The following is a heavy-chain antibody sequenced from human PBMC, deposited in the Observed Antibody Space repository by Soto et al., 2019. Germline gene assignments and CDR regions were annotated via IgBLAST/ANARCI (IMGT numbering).Heavy chain of an antibody. CDR2: ISSRSYTI. J-gene: IGHJ6*02. D-gene: IGHD6-6*01. Sequence: EVQLVESGGGLVQPGGSLRLSCEASGFSFSTYSMHWVRQAPGKGLEWVSYISSRSYTIYYIDSVKGRFTISRDNAKSSLYLQMNSLRDEDTAVYYCARGGSSSDNGMDVWGQGTTVTVSS. CDR1: GFSFSTYS. CDR3: ARGGSSSDNGMDV. V-gene: IGHV3-48*02.